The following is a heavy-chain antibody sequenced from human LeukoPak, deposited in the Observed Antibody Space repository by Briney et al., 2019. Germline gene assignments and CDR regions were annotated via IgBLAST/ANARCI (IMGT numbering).Heavy chain of an antibody. CDR1: GGSISSYQ. CDR3: AGHDYYGSGSYH. J-gene: IGHJ5*02. CDR2: MYYSGST. Sequence: SETLSLTCTVSGGSISSYQWSWIRQPPGKGLEWIGYMYYSGSTKYNPSLKSRVTISGDTSKNQFSLKLISVTAADAAVYYCAGHDYYGSGSYHWGQGTLVTVSS. D-gene: IGHD3-10*01. V-gene: IGHV4-59*08.